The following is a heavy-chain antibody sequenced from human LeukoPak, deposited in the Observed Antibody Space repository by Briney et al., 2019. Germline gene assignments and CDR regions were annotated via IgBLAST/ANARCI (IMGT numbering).Heavy chain of an antibody. CDR3: ARAYCTNGVCRSYGMDV. V-gene: IGHV4-59*12. Sequence: PSETLSLTCTVSGGSISSYYWSWIRQPPGKGLEWIGYIYYSGTTNYNPSLKSRVTISVDTSKNQFSLKLSSVTAADTAVYYCARAYCTNGVCRSYGMDVWGQGTTVTVSS. D-gene: IGHD2-8*01. J-gene: IGHJ6*02. CDR1: GGSISSYY. CDR2: IYYSGTT.